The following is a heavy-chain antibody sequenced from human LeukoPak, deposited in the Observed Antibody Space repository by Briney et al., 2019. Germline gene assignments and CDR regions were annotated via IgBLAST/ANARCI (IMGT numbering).Heavy chain of an antibody. J-gene: IGHJ4*02. CDR2: IYHSGST. D-gene: IGHD6-13*01. Sequence: PSGTLSLTCVVSGGSIVSDIWWSWVRQPPGKGLQWVGEIYHSGSTNYNPSLKSRVTISVDKSKNQFSLMLTSVTAADTAVYFCARPGIAATGAFDCWGQGTLVTVSS. CDR3: ARPGIAATGAFDC. CDR1: GGSIVSDIW. V-gene: IGHV4-4*02.